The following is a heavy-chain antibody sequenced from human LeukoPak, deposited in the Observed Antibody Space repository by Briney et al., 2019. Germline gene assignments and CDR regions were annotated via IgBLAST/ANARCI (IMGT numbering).Heavy chain of an antibody. J-gene: IGHJ3*02. V-gene: IGHV3-7*01. CDR3: ARHRSGGSQDDAFDI. CDR2: IKQDGSKK. Sequence: GGSLRLSCASSGFTFSSYWMTWVRQAPGKGLEWVADIKQDGSKKYYVDSVKGRFTISRQNAKNSLFLQMNSLRAEDTVVYYCARHRSGGSQDDAFDIWGQGTMVTVSS. D-gene: IGHD2-15*01. CDR1: GFTFSSYW.